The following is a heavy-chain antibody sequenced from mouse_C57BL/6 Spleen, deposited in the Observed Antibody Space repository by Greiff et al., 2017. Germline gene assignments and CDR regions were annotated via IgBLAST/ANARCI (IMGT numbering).Heavy chain of an antibody. CDR3: AITGTSGVYYFDY. D-gene: IGHD4-1*01. J-gene: IGHJ2*01. CDR1: GFTFSDYY. Sequence: EVHLVESEGGLVQPGSSMKLSCTASGFTFSDYYMAWVRQVPEKGLEWVANINYDGSSTYYLDSLKSRFIISRDNAKNILYLQMSSLKSEDTATYYCAITGTSGVYYFDYWGQGSTLTVSS. CDR2: INYDGSST. V-gene: IGHV5-16*01.